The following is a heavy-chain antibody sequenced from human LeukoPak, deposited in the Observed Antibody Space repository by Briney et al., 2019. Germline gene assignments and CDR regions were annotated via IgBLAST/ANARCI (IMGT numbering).Heavy chain of an antibody. CDR1: GYSISSGYY. J-gene: IGHJ3*02. Sequence: SETLSLTCTVSGYSISSGYYWGWIRQPPGKGLEWIGSIYHSGSTYYNPSLKSRVTISVDTSKNQFSLKLSSVTAADTAVYYCARLVTDYYDSSRGAFDIWGQGTMVTVSS. V-gene: IGHV4-38-2*02. D-gene: IGHD3-22*01. CDR2: IYHSGST. CDR3: ARLVTDYYDSSRGAFDI.